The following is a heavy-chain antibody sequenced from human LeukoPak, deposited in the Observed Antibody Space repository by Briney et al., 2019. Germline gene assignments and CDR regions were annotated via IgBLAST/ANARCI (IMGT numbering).Heavy chain of an antibody. CDR2: RSYDGGDK. Sequence: WGSLRLTCAASGWIFSGYVMDGVRQPPGKGLAGVAFRSYDGGDKQYLDSVKGRFTLSRDNSNKTLYLEMNRLTPDDTAVYYCARDQPGGGLDYWGQGILVTVSS. V-gene: IGHV3-30-3*01. D-gene: IGHD1-14*01. J-gene: IGHJ4*02. CDR3: ARDQPGGGLDY. CDR1: GWIFSGYV.